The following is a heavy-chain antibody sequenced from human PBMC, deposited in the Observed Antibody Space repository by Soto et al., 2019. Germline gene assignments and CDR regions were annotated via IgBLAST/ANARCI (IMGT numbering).Heavy chain of an antibody. J-gene: IGHJ4*02. Sequence: GGSLRLSCAASGFTFSSYSMNWVRQAPGKGLEWVSSISSSGGTTYYADSVKGRFTISRDNARNTLYLQMNSLRAEDTAIYYCAKFFVETGGSSGWPWSFHFWGQGTLVTVSS. CDR2: ISSSGGTT. CDR3: AKFFVETGGSSGWPWSFHF. V-gene: IGHV3-23*01. D-gene: IGHD6-25*01. CDR1: GFTFSSYS.